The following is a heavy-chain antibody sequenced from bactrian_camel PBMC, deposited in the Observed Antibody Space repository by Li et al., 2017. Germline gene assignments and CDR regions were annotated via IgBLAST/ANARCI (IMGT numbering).Heavy chain of an antibody. CDR2: IYTGSGNT. CDR1: GYTYNRNC. J-gene: IGHJ4*01. Sequence: HVQLVESGGGSVQAGGSLRLSCGASGYTYNRNCMAWFRQAPGKEREGVARIYTGSGNTYYADSVKGRFTISQDNAKNTVYLQMNSLKPEDSAMYYCAAQRTYMGRCLGEYKFWGQGTQVTVS. CDR3: AAQRTYMGRCLGEYKF. D-gene: IGHD3*01. V-gene: IGHV3S1*01.